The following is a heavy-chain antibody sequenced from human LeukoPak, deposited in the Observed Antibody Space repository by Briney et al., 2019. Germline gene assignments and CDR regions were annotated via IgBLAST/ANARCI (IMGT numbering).Heavy chain of an antibody. D-gene: IGHD4-23*01. Sequence: ASVKVSCKASGYTFTSYYMHWVRQAPGQGLEWMGIINPSGGSTSYAQKFQGRVTMTRDTSTSTVYMELSSLRSEDTAVYYCAKAPGRRWRNPLGYFDYWGQGTLVTVSS. CDR2: INPSGGST. J-gene: IGHJ4*02. V-gene: IGHV1-46*01. CDR3: AKAPGRRWRNPLGYFDY. CDR1: GYTFTSYY.